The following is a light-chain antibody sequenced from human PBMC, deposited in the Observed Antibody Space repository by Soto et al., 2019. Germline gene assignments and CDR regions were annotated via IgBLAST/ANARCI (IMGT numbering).Light chain of an antibody. V-gene: IGLV1-40*01. Sequence: QSALTQPPSVSGAPGQRVTISCTGSSSNIGAGFDVHWYQQLPGEAPKLLIYGNTNRPSGVPDRFSGSKSGTSASLAITGLQVEDFADYYCPSFDCTLSLYVSRTSTKLTVL. CDR2: GNT. CDR3: PSFDCTLSLYV. J-gene: IGLJ1*01. CDR1: SSNIGAGFD.